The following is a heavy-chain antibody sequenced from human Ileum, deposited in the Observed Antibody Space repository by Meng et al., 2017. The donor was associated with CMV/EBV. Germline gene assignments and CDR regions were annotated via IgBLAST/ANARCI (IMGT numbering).Heavy chain of an antibody. CDR2: MSPGDSDI. CDR3: ARPRNAYDNSGTFNV. Sequence: GGSLRLSCQASGYAFSNYWIGWVRQLPGKGLEWMGVMSPGDSDIRYSPSFLGQVTMSADKSTNTAYLEWRSLQASDTAMYYCARPRNAYDNSGTFNVWGQGKMVTVSS. J-gene: IGHJ3*01. D-gene: IGHD3-9*01. V-gene: IGHV5-51*01. CDR1: GYAFSNYW.